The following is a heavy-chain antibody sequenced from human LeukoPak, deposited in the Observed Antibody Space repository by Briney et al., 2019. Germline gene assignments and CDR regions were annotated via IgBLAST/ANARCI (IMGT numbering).Heavy chain of an antibody. Sequence: GGSLGLSCAASGFIFSSYGMHWVRQAPGKGLEWVAIIWYDGSNKYYADSVKGRFTISRDNSKNTLYLQMNSLRVDDTAVYYCARDPPDYWGQGILVTVSS. CDR1: GFIFSSYG. CDR3: ARDPPDY. J-gene: IGHJ4*02. CDR2: IWYDGSNK. V-gene: IGHV3-33*01.